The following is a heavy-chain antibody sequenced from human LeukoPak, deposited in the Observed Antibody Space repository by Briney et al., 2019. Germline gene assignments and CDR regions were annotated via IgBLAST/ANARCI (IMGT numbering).Heavy chain of an antibody. V-gene: IGHV3-23*01. Sequence: GGSLRLSCAASGFTFSNYAMSWVRQAPGKGLEWVSAISSSGGGTYYADSVKGRFTISRDSSKDTLSLQMNSLRAEDTAVYYCARGIYGDYDHWGQGTLVTVST. CDR2: ISSSGGGT. CDR1: GFTFSNYA. D-gene: IGHD4-17*01. CDR3: ARGIYGDYDH. J-gene: IGHJ1*01.